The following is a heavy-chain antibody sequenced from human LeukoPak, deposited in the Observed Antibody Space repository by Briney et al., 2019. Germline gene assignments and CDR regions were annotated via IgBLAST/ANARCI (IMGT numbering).Heavy chain of an antibody. CDR3: ARVREEQLVLGDY. J-gene: IGHJ4*02. CDR2: MNPNSGNT. CDR1: GYTFTSYD. Sequence: ASVKVSCKASGYTFTSYDINWVRQATGQGLEWMGWMNPNSGNTGYAQKFQGRVTMTRNTSISTAYMELSSLRSEDTAVHYCARVREEQLVLGDYWGQGTLVTVSS. D-gene: IGHD6-6*01. V-gene: IGHV1-8*01.